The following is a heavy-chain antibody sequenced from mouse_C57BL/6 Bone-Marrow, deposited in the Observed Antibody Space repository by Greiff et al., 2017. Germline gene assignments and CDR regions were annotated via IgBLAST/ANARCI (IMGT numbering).Heavy chain of an antibody. CDR1: GYAFSSSW. CDR2: IYPGDGDT. Sequence: QVQLQQPGPELVKPGASVKISCKASGYAFSSSWLNWVKQGPGQGLEWIGRIYPGDGDTNYNGQFKGKATLPADKSSSTAYMPLSSLTSEDSAVYCCAVANWDYWGQGTTLTGSS. D-gene: IGHD4-1*01. CDR3: AVANWDY. J-gene: IGHJ2*01. V-gene: IGHV1-82*01.